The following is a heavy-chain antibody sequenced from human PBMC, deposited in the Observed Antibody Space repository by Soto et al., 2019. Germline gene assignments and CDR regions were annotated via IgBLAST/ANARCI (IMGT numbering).Heavy chain of an antibody. V-gene: IGHV4-59*08. CDR2: IKYNGDS. Sequence: QVQLQESGPGLVKPSETLSLTCTVSGGSITNYYCSWFRQPPGKGLEWIGYIKYNGDSAYNLSLTRRVTMSMVTSRTQFTLMLESVSAKHTAVYYCASHGFGSLHGLVDAWGQGPTVIVSS. D-gene: IGHD3-10*01. CDR1: GGSITNYY. J-gene: IGHJ6*02. CDR3: ASHGFGSLHGLVDA.